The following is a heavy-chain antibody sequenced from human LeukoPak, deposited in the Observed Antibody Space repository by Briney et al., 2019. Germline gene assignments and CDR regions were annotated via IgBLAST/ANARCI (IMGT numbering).Heavy chain of an antibody. J-gene: IGHJ6*02. V-gene: IGHV3-74*03. Sequence: PGGSLRLSCAASGFTFSTFWMHWVGQAPGKGLVWVSGINSDGSSTTYADSVKGRFTISRDNAKNTLYLQMNNLRAEDTAVYYCARGRYYGMDVWGQGTTVTVSS. CDR3: ARGRYYGMDV. CDR1: GFTFSTFW. CDR2: INSDGSST.